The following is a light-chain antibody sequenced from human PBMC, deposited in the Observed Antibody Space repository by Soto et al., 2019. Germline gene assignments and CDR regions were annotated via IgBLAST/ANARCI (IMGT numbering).Light chain of an antibody. CDR3: QQRSSWPPIT. CDR1: QSVSSY. Sequence: EIVLTQSPATVSLSPGERATLSCRASQSVSSYLAWYQEKPGQAPRLLIYDASNRATGIPARFSGSGSGTDFTLTITSLEPEDFAVYYCQQRSSWPPITFGQGTRLEIK. V-gene: IGKV3-11*01. CDR2: DAS. J-gene: IGKJ5*01.